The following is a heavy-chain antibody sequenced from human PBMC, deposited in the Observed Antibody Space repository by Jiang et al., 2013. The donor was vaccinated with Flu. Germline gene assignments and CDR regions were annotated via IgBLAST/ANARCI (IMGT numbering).Heavy chain of an antibody. Sequence: GAEVKKPGASVKVSCKASGYYFTSYYMHWVRQAPGQGLEWMGMIDPYSGNTDYAQKFRGRVTVTRDTSTSTVYMELSSLRSDDTAVYYCARDDSSSHPIWGQGTMVTVSS. CDR2: IDPYSGNT. J-gene: IGHJ3*02. CDR3: ARDDSSSHPI. V-gene: IGHV1-46*01. D-gene: IGHD3-22*01. CDR1: GYYFTSYY.